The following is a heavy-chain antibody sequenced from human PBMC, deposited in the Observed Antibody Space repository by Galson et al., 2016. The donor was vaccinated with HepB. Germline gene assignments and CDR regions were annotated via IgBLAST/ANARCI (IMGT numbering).Heavy chain of an antibody. CDR3: AREGGFGGRDYFDY. V-gene: IGHV1-46*01. D-gene: IGHD3-10*01. CDR2: INPSGGRT. Sequence: SVKVSCKASGYIFTNYHMNWVRQAPGQGLEWMGIINPSGGRTTSAQKFQGRVTMTRDTSTSTVYMELTSLTSDDTAIFYCAREGGFGGRDYFDYWGQGSLVTVSS. CDR1: GYIFTNYH. J-gene: IGHJ4*02.